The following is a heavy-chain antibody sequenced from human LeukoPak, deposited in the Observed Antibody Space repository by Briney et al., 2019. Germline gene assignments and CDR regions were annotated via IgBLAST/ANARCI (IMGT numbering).Heavy chain of an antibody. CDR2: INHSGST. Sequence: SETLSLTCAVYGGSFSGYYWSWIRQPPGKGLEWIGEINHSGSTNYNPSLKSRVTISVDTSKNQFSLKLSSVTAADTAVYYCARHVGFWSTNDYWGQGTLVTVSS. CDR3: ARHVGFWSTNDY. J-gene: IGHJ4*02. D-gene: IGHD3-3*01. CDR1: GGSFSGYY. V-gene: IGHV4-34*01.